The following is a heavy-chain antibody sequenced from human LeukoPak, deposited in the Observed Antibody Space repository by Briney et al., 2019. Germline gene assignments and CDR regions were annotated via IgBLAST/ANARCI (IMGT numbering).Heavy chain of an antibody. Sequence: GGSLILSCAASGFSFSTYWMSWVRQAPGKGLEWVANIKEDGREKYYVDSVKGRFTISRDNAENSLYLQMNSLRAEDTAVYYCARVRVDTPLVNYYYGMDVWGQGTTVTVSS. D-gene: IGHD5-18*01. V-gene: IGHV3-7*02. J-gene: IGHJ6*02. CDR1: GFSFSTYW. CDR3: ARVRVDTPLVNYYYGMDV. CDR2: IKEDGREK.